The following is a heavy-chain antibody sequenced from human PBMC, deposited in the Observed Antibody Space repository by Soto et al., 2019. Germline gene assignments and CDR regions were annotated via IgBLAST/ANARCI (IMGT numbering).Heavy chain of an antibody. CDR1: GYTFTSYG. D-gene: IGHD3-10*01. CDR2: ISAYNGNT. J-gene: IGHJ4*02. V-gene: IGHV1-18*01. CDR3: ARDPTGLIGDDYFDY. Sequence: ASVKVSCKASGYTFTSYGISWVRQAPGQGLEWMGWISAYNGNTNYAQKLQGRVTMTTDTSTSTAYMELRSLRSDDTAVYYCARDPTGLIGDDYFDYWGLGTLVAVSS.